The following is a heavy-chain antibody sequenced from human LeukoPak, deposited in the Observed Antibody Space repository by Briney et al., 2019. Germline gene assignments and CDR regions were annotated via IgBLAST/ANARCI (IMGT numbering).Heavy chain of an antibody. CDR1: GFTFSSYW. J-gene: IGHJ6*02. CDR2: INHNGNVN. V-gene: IGHV3-7*03. D-gene: IGHD3-16*01. Sequence: GGSLRLSCAASGFTFSSYWMNWARQAPGKGLEWVANINHNGNVNYYVDSVKGRFTISRDNAKNSLYLQMSNLRAEDTAVYFCARGGGLDVWGQGATVTVSS. CDR3: ARGGGLDV.